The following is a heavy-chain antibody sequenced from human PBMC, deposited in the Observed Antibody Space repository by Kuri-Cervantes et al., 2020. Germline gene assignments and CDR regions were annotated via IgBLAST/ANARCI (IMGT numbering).Heavy chain of an antibody. CDR3: ARGGGRNGWLDP. CDR2: TYYRSRWYN. CDR1: GDSVSSNSAA. J-gene: IGHJ5*02. D-gene: IGHD1-26*01. V-gene: IGHV6-1*01. Sequence: SQTLSLTCAISGDSVSSNSAAWTWIRQSPLRGLEWLGRTYYRSRWYNDYAASVKGRISINPDTSKNQFFLQLTSVTFEDTALYYCARGGGRNGWLDPWGQGTLVTVSS.